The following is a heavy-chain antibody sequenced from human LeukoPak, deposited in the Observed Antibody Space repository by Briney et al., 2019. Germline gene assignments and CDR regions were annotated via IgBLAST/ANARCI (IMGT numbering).Heavy chain of an antibody. CDR1: GYIFTDYY. J-gene: IGHJ4*02. D-gene: IGHD2-2*01. CDR2: INPNSGGT. CDR3: ARARYCYTTSCPLDY. V-gene: IGHV1-2*06. Sequence: ASVKVSCKASGYIFTDYYIHWVRQAPGQGHEWMGRINPNSGGTNFAQKFQARVTMTSDTSISTAYMEVSGLESDETAVYYCARARYCYTTSCPLDYWGQGTLVTVSS.